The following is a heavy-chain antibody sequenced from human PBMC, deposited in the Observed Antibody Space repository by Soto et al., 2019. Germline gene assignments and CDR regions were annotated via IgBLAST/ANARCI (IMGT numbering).Heavy chain of an antibody. CDR1: GYTFTSYG. J-gene: IGHJ4*02. CDR3: ARGGWDYYDSSGYYYTGDYFDY. CDR2: ISAYNGNT. Sequence: QVQLVQSGAEVKKPGASVKVSCQASGYTFTSYGISWVRQAPGQGLEWMGWISAYNGNTNYAQKLQGRVTMTTDTSTSTAYMGRRSLRADDTAVYSCARGGWDYYDSSGYYYTGDYFDYWGQGTLVTVSS. D-gene: IGHD3-22*01. V-gene: IGHV1-18*04.